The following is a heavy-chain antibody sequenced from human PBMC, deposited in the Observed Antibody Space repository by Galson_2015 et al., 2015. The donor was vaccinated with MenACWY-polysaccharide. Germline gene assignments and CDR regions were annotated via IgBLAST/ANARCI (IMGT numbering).Heavy chain of an antibody. CDR2: IKSDGSST. Sequence: SLRLSCAASGFTFSTYWMHWVRQAPGKGLVWVSRIKSDGSSTNYADSVMGRFSISRDNAKNTLYLQMNSLRAEDTALYYCARGYSAYDWGQGTLVTVSA. D-gene: IGHD5-12*01. CDR1: GFTFSTYW. V-gene: IGHV3-74*01. J-gene: IGHJ4*02. CDR3: ARGYSAYD.